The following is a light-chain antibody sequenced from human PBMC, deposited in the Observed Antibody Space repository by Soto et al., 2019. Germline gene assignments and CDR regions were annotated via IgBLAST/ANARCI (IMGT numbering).Light chain of an antibody. J-gene: IGLJ1*01. CDR3: CSYTSSSTLV. CDR1: SSDVGGYNY. V-gene: IGLV2-14*01. Sequence: QSALTQPASVSGSPGQSITISCTGTSSDVGGYNYVSWYQQHPGKAPKLMIYEVSNRPSGVSNRFSGSKSGNTASLTISGRQAEDEADYYCCSYTSSSTLVFGTGTNVTVL. CDR2: EVS.